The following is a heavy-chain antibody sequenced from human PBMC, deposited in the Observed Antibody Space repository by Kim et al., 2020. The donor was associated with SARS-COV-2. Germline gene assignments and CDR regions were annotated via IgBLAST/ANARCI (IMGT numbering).Heavy chain of an antibody. CDR2: ISAYNGNT. V-gene: IGHV1-18*04. CDR3: ARDPYYGSGSPRFDY. Sequence: ASVKVSCKASGYTFTSYGISWVRQAPGQGLEWMGWISAYNGNTNYAQKLQGRVTMTTDTSTSTAYMELRSLRSDDTAVYYCARDPYYGSGSPRFDYWGQGTLVTVSS. CDR1: GYTFTSYG. D-gene: IGHD3-10*01. J-gene: IGHJ4*02.